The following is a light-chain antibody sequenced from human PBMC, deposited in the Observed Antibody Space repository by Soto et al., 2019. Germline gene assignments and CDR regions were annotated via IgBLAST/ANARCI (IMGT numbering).Light chain of an antibody. V-gene: IGKV1-5*01. Sequence: DIQMTQSPSTLSASVGDRVTITCRASQSISSYLAWYQQKPGKAPKLLIYDASSLESGVPSRFSGSGSWTEFTLTISSLQPDDFATYYCQQYNSYHLTFGGGTKVEIK. CDR1: QSISSY. CDR3: QQYNSYHLT. CDR2: DAS. J-gene: IGKJ4*01.